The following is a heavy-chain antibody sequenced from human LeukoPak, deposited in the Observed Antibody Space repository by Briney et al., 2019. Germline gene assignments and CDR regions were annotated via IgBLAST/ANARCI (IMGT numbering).Heavy chain of an antibody. J-gene: IGHJ4*02. CDR3: ARDVYDYADFDY. CDR2: INNVASHI. V-gene: IGHV3-21*01. D-gene: IGHD3-16*01. CDR1: GFTFSSSA. Sequence: GGSLRLSCAGSGFTFSSSAMNWVRQAPGKGLEWVSSINNVASHIYYADSVKGRFTISRDNAKNTLYLQMNSLRAEDTAVYYCARDVYDYADFDYWGQGTLVTVSS.